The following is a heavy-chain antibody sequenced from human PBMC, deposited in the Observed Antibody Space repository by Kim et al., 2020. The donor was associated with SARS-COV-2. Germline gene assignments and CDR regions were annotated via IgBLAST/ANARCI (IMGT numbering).Heavy chain of an antibody. CDR3: RVATIPFDY. D-gene: IGHD5-12*01. Sequence: GTANYAQKFQGRVTITADESTSTAYMELSSLRSEDTAVYYCRVATIPFDYWGQGTLVTVSS. CDR2: GTA. J-gene: IGHJ4*02. V-gene: IGHV1-69*01.